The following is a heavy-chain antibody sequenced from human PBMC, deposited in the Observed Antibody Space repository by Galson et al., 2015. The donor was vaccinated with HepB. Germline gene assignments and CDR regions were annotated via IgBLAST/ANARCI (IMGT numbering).Heavy chain of an antibody. V-gene: IGHV1-3*01. Sequence: SVKVSCKASGYSFISYGMHWVRQAPGQRPEWMGWINAANGNTKYSEKFQGRVTITRDTFATTVYMEVSSLRSEDTAIYHCARDNSSGLFFDYWGQGTLVTVSS. D-gene: IGHD6-19*01. J-gene: IGHJ4*02. CDR1: GYSFISYG. CDR3: ARDNSSGLFFDY. CDR2: INAANGNT.